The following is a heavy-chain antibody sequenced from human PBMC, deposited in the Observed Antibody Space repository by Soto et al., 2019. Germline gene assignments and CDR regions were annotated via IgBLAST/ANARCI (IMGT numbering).Heavy chain of an antibody. CDR2: IDWDDDK. V-gene: IGHV2-70*11. CDR1: GFSLSTSGMC. CDR3: ARIRTEPYYYYYMDV. Sequence: SGPTLMNPTQTLTLTCTFSGFSLSTSGMCVSWIRQPPGKALEWLARIDWDDDKYYSTSLKTRLTISKDTSKNQVVLTMTNMDPVDTATYYCARIRTEPYYYYYMDVWGKGTTVTVSS. D-gene: IGHD1-26*01. J-gene: IGHJ6*03.